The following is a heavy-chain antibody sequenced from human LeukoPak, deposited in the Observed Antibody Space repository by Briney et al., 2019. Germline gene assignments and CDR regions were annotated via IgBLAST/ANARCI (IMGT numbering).Heavy chain of an antibody. CDR1: GGSISRHY. CDR3: ARRTGYLNYYYYYYLDV. CDR2: IYYRGST. J-gene: IGHJ6*03. D-gene: IGHD3/OR15-3a*01. Sequence: SETLSLTCTVAGGSISRHYWSWLRPPPGRGREWVGYIYYRGSTNYNPSLKGRVTISVDTSRNQFSLKLSSVTAADSAVYYCARRTGYLNYYYYYYLDVWGNGTTVTVSS. V-gene: IGHV4-59*11.